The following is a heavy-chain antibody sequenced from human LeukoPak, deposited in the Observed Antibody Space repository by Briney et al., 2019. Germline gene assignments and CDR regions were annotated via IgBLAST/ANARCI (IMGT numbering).Heavy chain of an antibody. Sequence: ASVKVSCKASGYTFTSYDINWVRQATGQGLEWMGWMNPNSGNTGYAQKFQGRVTITRNTSISTAYMELSSLRSEDTAVYYCARGRYCSSTSCYAGRIDPWGQGTLVTVSS. D-gene: IGHD2-2*01. CDR3: ARGRYCSSTSCYAGRIDP. CDR1: GYTFTSYD. V-gene: IGHV1-8*03. J-gene: IGHJ5*02. CDR2: MNPNSGNT.